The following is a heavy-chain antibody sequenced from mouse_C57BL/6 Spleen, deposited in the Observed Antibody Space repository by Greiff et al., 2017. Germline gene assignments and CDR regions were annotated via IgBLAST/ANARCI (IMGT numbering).Heavy chain of an antibody. CDR2: IHPNSGST. CDR1: GYTFTSYW. V-gene: IGHV1-64*01. J-gene: IGHJ3*01. D-gene: IGHD2-4*01. Sequence: QVHVKQSGAELVKPGASVKLSCKASGYTFTSYWMHWVKQRPGQGLEWIGMIHPNSGSTNYNEKFKSKATLTVDKSSSTAYMPLSSLTSDDSAVYYCARRTYDDDKAWFAYWGQGTLVTVSA. CDR3: ARRTYDDDKAWFAY.